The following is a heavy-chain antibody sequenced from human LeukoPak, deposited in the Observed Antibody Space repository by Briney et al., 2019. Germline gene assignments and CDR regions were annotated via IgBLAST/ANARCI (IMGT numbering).Heavy chain of an antibody. J-gene: IGHJ4*02. CDR3: AREGSIVVVPAATYFDY. CDR1: GFTFSSYA. D-gene: IGHD2-2*01. V-gene: IGHV3-30-3*01. CDR2: ISYDGSNK. Sequence: GRSLRLSCAASGFTFSSYAMHWVRQAPGKGLEWVAVISYDGSNKYYADSVKGRFTISRDNSKNTLYLQMNSLRAEDTAVYYCAREGSIVVVPAATYFDYWGQGTLVTVSS.